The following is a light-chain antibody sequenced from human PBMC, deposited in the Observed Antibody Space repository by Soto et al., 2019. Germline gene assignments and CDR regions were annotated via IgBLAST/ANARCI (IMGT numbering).Light chain of an antibody. Sequence: QSVLTQPPSASGTPGQRVTISCSGTTSNIGSNTVSWYHHLPGTAPKLLIYSNDQRPSGVPDRFSGSESGTSASLAISGLQSEDEADYYCAIWDLTLSAWVFGGGTQLTVL. V-gene: IGLV1-44*01. CDR2: SND. CDR1: TSNIGSNT. J-gene: IGLJ3*02. CDR3: AIWDLTLSAWV.